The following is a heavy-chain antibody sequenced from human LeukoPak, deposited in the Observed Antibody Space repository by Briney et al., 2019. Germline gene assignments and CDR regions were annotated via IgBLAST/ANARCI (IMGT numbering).Heavy chain of an antibody. CDR1: GGSVSSGSYY. CDR3: ARGLSNTMINY. Sequence: ETLSLTCTVSGGSVSSGSYYWSWIRQPPGKGLEWIGYIYYSGSTNYNPSLKSRVTISVDTSKNQFTLKLSSVTAADTAVYYCARGLSNTMINYWGQGTLVTVSS. J-gene: IGHJ4*02. CDR2: IYYSGST. V-gene: IGHV4-61*01. D-gene: IGHD3-22*01.